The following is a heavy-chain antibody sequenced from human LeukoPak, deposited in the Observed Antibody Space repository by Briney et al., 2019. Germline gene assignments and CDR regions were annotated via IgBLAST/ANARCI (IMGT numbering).Heavy chain of an antibody. Sequence: GGSLRLSCAASGFTFTNYVMSWVRQAPGKGLEWVSAISDDGRSTYYADSVKGRFTISRDNSKNTLYLKMNNLRAEDTAFYYCAKRVPYSSSSVYFDCWGQGTLVTVSS. V-gene: IGHV3-23*01. CDR2: ISDDGRST. J-gene: IGHJ4*02. D-gene: IGHD6-6*01. CDR1: GFTFTNYV. CDR3: AKRVPYSSSSVYFDC.